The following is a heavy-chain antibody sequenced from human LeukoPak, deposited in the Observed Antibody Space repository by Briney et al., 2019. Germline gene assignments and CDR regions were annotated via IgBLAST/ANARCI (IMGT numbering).Heavy chain of an antibody. V-gene: IGHV4-38-2*02. CDR2: INHSGRT. CDR1: GYSINFGHL. D-gene: IGHD3-22*01. Sequence: PSETLSLTCDVSGYSINFGHLWGWIRQPPGKGLEWIAIINHSGRTYYTPSLKSRVTISVDTLKNQFSLEVTSVTAEDTAMYFCARESSAVAHTMMRDWLDPWGQGTLVTVSS. CDR3: ARESSAVAHTMMRDWLDP. J-gene: IGHJ5*02.